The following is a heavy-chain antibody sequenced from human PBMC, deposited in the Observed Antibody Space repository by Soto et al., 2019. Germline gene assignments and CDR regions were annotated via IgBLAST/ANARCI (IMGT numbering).Heavy chain of an antibody. V-gene: IGHV3-49*03. CDR2: IRNKGFGGTT. Sequence: GGSLRLSCTVSGLTFGDYAMSWFRQAPGKGLEWVGFIRNKGFGGTTEYAASVKGRFTISRDDSKSIAYLQMNSLKTEDTAVYYCLLRTYYYGSGSFYPLNGLDVWGQGTTVTVSS. CDR3: LLRTYYYGSGSFYPLNGLDV. D-gene: IGHD3-10*01. J-gene: IGHJ6*02. CDR1: GLTFGDYA.